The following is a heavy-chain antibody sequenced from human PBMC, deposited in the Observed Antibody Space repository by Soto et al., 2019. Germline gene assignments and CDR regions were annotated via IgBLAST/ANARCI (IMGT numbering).Heavy chain of an antibody. D-gene: IGHD6-13*01. CDR2: IYHSGST. CDR1: GGSISSSNW. CDR3: ARASPAAGTDWCDP. V-gene: IGHV4-4*02. J-gene: IGHJ5*02. Sequence: QVQLQESGPGLVKPSGTLSLTCAVSGGSISSSNWWSWVRQPPGKGLEWIGEIYHSGSTNYNPSRAGHVTRSVDKSKHLFSLRLSSVAAADTAVYYCARASPAAGTDWCDPWGQGTLVTVSS.